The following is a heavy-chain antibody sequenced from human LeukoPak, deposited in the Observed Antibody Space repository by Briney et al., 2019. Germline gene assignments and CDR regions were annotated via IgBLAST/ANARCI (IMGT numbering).Heavy chain of an antibody. D-gene: IGHD2-15*01. J-gene: IGHJ5*02. CDR2: ISSSGSTI. CDR1: GFTFSSYA. CDR3: ARDPGYCSGGSCYDWFDP. Sequence: GGSLRLSCAASGFTFSSYAIHWVRQAPGKGLEWVSYISSSGSTIYYADSVKGRFTISRDNAKNSLYLQMNSLRAEDTAVYCCARDPGYCSGGSCYDWFDPWGQGTLVTVSS. V-gene: IGHV3-48*04.